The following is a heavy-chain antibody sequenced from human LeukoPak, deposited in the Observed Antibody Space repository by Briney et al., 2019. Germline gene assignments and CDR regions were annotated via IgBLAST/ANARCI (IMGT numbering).Heavy chain of an antibody. V-gene: IGHV3-23*01. CDR3: AKDPLRDPGWEHLVGVFDI. CDR1: GFTFSSYA. D-gene: IGHD1-26*01. CDR2: ISGSGGST. J-gene: IGHJ3*02. Sequence: GGSLRLSCAASGFTFSSYAMSWVRQAPGKGLERVSAISGSGGSTYYADSVKGRFTISRDNSKNTLYLQMNSLRAEDTAVYYCAKDPLRDPGWEHLVGVFDIWGQGTMVTVSS.